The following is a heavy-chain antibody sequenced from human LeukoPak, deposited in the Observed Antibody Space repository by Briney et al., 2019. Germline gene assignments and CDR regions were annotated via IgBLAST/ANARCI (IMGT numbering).Heavy chain of an antibody. J-gene: IGHJ5*02. CDR2: TSYGGSNK. V-gene: IGHV3-30*03. CDR1: GFTFSSYS. CDR3: ARHDWFDP. Sequence: GGSLRLSCAASGFTFSSYSMNWVRQAPGKGLEWVALTSYGGSNKDYGDSVKGRFTISRDNSKNTLYLQMNSLRVEDTAVYYCARHDWFDPWGRGTLVTVSS.